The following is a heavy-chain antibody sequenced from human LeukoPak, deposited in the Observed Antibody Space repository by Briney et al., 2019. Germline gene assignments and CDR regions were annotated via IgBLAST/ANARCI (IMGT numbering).Heavy chain of an antibody. J-gene: IGHJ4*02. D-gene: IGHD1-26*01. CDR3: AKSQWKVGAIDYFDY. CDR2: INDNGGQR. V-gene: IGHV3-23*01. Sequence: PGGSLSLSCAASGLAFNNYAMTWARQARGEGAEWVSNINDNGGQRHYADSVKGRFTISRDNSKNMMFLQMDSLRAEDTAVYSCAKSQWKVGAIDYFDYWGQGILVTVSS. CDR1: GLAFNNYA.